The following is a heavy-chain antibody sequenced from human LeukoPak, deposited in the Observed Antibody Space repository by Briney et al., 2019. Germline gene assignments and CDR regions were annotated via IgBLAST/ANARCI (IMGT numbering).Heavy chain of an antibody. V-gene: IGHV4-34*01. CDR3: ARGRVTFDY. CDR2: INQSGGT. CDR1: GGXFSTYH. Sequence: PSETLSLTCAVYGGXFSTYHCTWIRQAPGKGLEWIGEINQSGGTNYSPSLKSRVTISVDTSKNQFSLNLNSVTAAGTAVYYCARGRVTFDYWGRGPLVTVSS. J-gene: IGHJ4*02.